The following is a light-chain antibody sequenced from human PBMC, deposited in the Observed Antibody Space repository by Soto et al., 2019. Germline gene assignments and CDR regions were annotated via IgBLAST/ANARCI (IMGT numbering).Light chain of an antibody. V-gene: IGKV1-27*01. CDR1: QGISNF. J-gene: IGKJ1*01. CDR3: QTYNSAPLP. CDR2: GAS. Sequence: DIHMTQSPVSLSASVGDRVTIACRASQGISNFLAWYQQNPGKSPKLLLYGASTLESGVPSRFSGSGSGTDFTLTISSLQTEDVSQYFCQTYNSAPLPVGQGTKVELK.